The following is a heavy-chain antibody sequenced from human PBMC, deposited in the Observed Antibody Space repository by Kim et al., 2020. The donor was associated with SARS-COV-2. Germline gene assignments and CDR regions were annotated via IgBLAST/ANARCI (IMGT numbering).Heavy chain of an antibody. J-gene: IGHJ4*02. Sequence: YTDDVKGRFTISRDKSKNTLYLQMNGLGVEDTAVYYCASPLYCSGGSCYSWGQGTLVTVSS. CDR3: ASPLYCSGGSCYS. D-gene: IGHD2-15*01. V-gene: IGHV3-23*01.